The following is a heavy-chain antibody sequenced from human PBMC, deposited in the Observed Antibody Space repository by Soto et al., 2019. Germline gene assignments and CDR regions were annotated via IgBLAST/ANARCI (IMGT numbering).Heavy chain of an antibody. Sequence: QVQLVESGGGVVQPGRSLRLSCAASGLTFSSYGMHWVRQAPGKGLEWVAVISYDGSNKNYADSVKGRFTISRDNSNHTVYLQMNSLRSEDTAVYYCAKDTYYHDIGGYYIFDYWGQGPLVTVSS. V-gene: IGHV3-30*18. D-gene: IGHD3-22*01. CDR2: ISYDGSNK. CDR1: GLTFSSYG. CDR3: AKDTYYHDIGGYYIFDY. J-gene: IGHJ4*02.